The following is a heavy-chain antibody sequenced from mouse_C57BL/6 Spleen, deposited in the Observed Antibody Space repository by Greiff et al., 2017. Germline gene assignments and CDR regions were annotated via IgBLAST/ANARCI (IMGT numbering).Heavy chain of an antibody. Sequence: VQLQQPGTELVKPGASVKLSCKASGYTFTSYWMHWVKQRPGQGLEWIGNINPSNGGTNYNEKFKSKATLTVDKSSSTAYMQLSSLTSEDSAVYYCASQGPGSSYYFDYWGQGTTLTVSS. J-gene: IGHJ2*01. D-gene: IGHD1-1*01. V-gene: IGHV1-53*01. CDR2: INPSNGGT. CDR3: ASQGPGSSYYFDY. CDR1: GYTFTSYW.